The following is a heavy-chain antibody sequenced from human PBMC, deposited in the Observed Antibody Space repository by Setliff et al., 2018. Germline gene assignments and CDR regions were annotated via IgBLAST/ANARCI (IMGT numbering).Heavy chain of an antibody. V-gene: IGHV4-61*09. CDR3: AREDGPNYYYYYMDI. D-gene: IGHD3-10*01. CDR2: IQTSGTT. CDR1: GGSISSGNYY. J-gene: IGHJ3*02. Sequence: PSETLSLTCTVSGGSISSGNYYWSWIRQPAGKGLEWIGHIQTSGTTNYNPSLKSRVTISVDTSKNQFSLKLSAVTAADTAVYFCAREDGPNYYYYYMDIWGQGTMVTVSS.